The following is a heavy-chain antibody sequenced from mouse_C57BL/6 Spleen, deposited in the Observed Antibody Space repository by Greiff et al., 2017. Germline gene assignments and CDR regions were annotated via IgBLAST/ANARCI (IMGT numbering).Heavy chain of an antibody. CDR3: ARVYDGYYYAMDY. J-gene: IGHJ4*01. V-gene: IGHV3-6*01. CDR2: ISYDGSN. CDR1: GYSITSGYY. Sequence: DVQLQESGPGLVKPSQSLSLTCSVTGYSITSGYYWNWIRQFPGNKLEWMGYISYDGSNNYNPSPKNRISITRDTSKNQFFLKLNSVTTEDTATYYCARVYDGYYYAMDYWGQGTSVTVSS. D-gene: IGHD2-3*01.